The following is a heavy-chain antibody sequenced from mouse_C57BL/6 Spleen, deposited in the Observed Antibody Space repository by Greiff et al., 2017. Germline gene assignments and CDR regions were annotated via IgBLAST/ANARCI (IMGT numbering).Heavy chain of an antibody. CDR1: GFTFSSYG. V-gene: IGHV5-6*01. CDR3: ARHEVYDGYYYFDY. J-gene: IGHJ2*01. D-gene: IGHD2-3*01. Sequence: EVMLVESGGDLVKPGGSLKLSCAASGFTFSSYGMSWVRQTPDKRLEWVATISSGGSYTYYPDSVKGRFTSSRNNAKNTLYLQMSSLKSEDTAMYYCARHEVYDGYYYFDYWGQGTTLTVSS. CDR2: ISSGGSYT.